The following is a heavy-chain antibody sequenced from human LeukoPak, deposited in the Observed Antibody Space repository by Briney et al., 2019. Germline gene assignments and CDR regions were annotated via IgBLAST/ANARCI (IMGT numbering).Heavy chain of an antibody. D-gene: IGHD5-24*01. CDR2: ISGSGGST. J-gene: IGHJ5*02. V-gene: IGHV3-23*01. CDR3: AKDPEMATIMGDWFDP. Sequence: PGGSLRLSCAASGFTFSSYAMSWVRQAPGKGLEWVSAISGSGGSTYYADSVKGRFTISRDNSKNTLYLQMSSLRAEDTAVYYCAKDPEMATIMGDWFDPWGQGTLVTVSS. CDR1: GFTFSSYA.